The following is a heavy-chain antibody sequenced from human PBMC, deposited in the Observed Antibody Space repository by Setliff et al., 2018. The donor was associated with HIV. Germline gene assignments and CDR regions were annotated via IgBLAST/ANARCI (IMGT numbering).Heavy chain of an antibody. J-gene: IGHJ6*02. CDR1: GASISSYY. V-gene: IGHV4-59*01. D-gene: IGHD5-12*01. CDR2: IYNSGYS. CDR3: AGGDGYRSNDAYYDTGMDV. Sequence: PSETLSLTCKVSGASISSYYWSWVRQPPGKGLEWIGYIYNSGYSNSKPSLKSRVTMSLDTSKNQFSLELTSVTAADTAVYFCAGGDGYRSNDAYYDTGMDVWGQGITVTVS.